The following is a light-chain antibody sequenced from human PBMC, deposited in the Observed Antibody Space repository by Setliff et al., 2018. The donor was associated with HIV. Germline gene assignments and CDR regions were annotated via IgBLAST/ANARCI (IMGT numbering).Light chain of an antibody. V-gene: IGLV1-44*01. CDR3: ATWDDSLNGVV. CDR1: SSNIGSNA. Sequence: LAQPPSASGTPGQRVTIPCSGSSSNIGSNAVNWYQQFPGTAPKLLIYSTNQRPSGVPDRFSGSKSGTSASLAISGLQSEEEADYYCATWDDSLNGVVFGGGTKVTVL. J-gene: IGLJ2*01. CDR2: STN.